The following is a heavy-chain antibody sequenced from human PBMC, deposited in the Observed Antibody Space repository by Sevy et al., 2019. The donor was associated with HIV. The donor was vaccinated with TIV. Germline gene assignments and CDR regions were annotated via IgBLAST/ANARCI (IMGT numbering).Heavy chain of an antibody. Sequence: GGSLRLSCAASGFTFSGSAMHWVRQASGKGLEWVGRIRNKANSSATAYAASVKGRFTISRDDSKNTVYLQMNSLKTEDTAVYYCVGGSYSSGWYFDYWGQGTLVTVSS. J-gene: IGHJ4*02. CDR1: GFTFSGSA. CDR3: VGGSYSSGWYFDY. D-gene: IGHD6-19*01. CDR2: IRNKANSSAT. V-gene: IGHV3-73*01.